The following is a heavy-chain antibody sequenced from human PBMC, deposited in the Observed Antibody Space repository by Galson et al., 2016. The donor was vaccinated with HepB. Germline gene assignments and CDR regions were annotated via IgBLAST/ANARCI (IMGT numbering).Heavy chain of an antibody. V-gene: IGHV3-33*08. J-gene: IGHJ6*02. Sequence: SLRLSCAASGFTFSSFEMNWVRQAPGKGLEWVAIIGHDGRYTQYVDSVKGRFTISRDNSKNTLYLQMNTLRAEDTALYYCARDSGRREDVWGQGTTVTVSS. CDR1: GFTFSSFE. CDR2: IGHDGRYT. CDR3: ARDSGRREDV.